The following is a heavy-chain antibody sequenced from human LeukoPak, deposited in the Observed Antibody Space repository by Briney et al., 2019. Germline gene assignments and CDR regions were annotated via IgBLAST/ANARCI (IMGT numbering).Heavy chain of an antibody. J-gene: IGHJ4*02. CDR2: IYPDGTT. CDR1: GGSINSYY. Sequence: SETLSLTCTVSGGSINSYYWSWIRQPPGKGLEWIGSIYPDGTTYYNPSLNSRVTISLDTSKKEFSLNLPSVTAAATAIYYCANADSEDYFDSWGQGTLVTVSS. D-gene: IGHD3-16*01. CDR3: ANADSEDYFDS. V-gene: IGHV4-4*07.